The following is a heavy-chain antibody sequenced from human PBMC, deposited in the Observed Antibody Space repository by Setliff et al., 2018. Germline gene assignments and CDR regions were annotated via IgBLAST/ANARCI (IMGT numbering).Heavy chain of an antibody. Sequence: SVKVSCKASGGSFNTYAISWVRQAPGQGLEWLGGIIPVFGATNYAQKFQGRLTITTDKPTTTAYMELSSLRSDDTAVYYCATEGGSTITRHYMDLWGKGTTVTVSS. CDR3: ATEGGSTITRHYMDL. D-gene: IGHD4-4*01. V-gene: IGHV1-69*05. J-gene: IGHJ6*03. CDR1: GGSFNTYA. CDR2: IIPVFGAT.